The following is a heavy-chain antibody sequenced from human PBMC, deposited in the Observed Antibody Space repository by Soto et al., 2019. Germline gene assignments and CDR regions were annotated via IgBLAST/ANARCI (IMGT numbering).Heavy chain of an antibody. CDR1: GFTFSSYA. Sequence: VGSLRLSCAASGFTFSSYAMSWVRQAPGKGLEWVSAISGSGGSTYYADSVKGRFTISRDNSKNTLYLQMNSLRAEDTAVYYCAKDRAIFGVVIGMAAFDYWGQGTLVTVSS. V-gene: IGHV3-23*01. CDR3: AKDRAIFGVVIGMAAFDY. D-gene: IGHD3-3*01. J-gene: IGHJ4*02. CDR2: ISGSGGST.